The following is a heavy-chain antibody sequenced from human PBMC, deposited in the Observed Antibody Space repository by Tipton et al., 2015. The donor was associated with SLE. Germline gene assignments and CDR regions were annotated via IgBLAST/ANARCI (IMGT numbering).Heavy chain of an antibody. CDR2: ISDSGSDT. CDR3: ARRVRGAPPPFFDY. CDR1: EFTFSRYA. V-gene: IGHV3-23*01. J-gene: IGHJ4*02. D-gene: IGHD3-10*01. Sequence: SLRLSCAASEFTFSRYAMSWVRQAPGKGLQWVSAISDSGSDTYYADSVKGRFTISRDNSKNTLYLQMNSLRAEDTAVYYCARRVRGAPPPFFDYWGQGTLVTVSS.